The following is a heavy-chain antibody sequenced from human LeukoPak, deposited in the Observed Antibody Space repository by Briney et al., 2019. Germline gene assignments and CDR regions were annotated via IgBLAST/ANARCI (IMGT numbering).Heavy chain of an antibody. CDR3: ASRPVTSKPFDY. V-gene: IGHV3-21*01. Sequence: NPGGSLRLSCAASVFTFSRYSMKWVRQAPGKGLEWGSSISSSSSYISYAASVKGRFTISRDNAKNSLYLQMNSLRAEDTAVYYCASRPVTSKPFDYWGQGTLVTVSS. CDR2: ISSSSSYI. J-gene: IGHJ4*02. CDR1: VFTFSRYS.